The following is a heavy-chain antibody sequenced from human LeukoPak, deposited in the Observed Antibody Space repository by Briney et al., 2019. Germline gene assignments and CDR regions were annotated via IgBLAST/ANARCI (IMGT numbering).Heavy chain of an antibody. V-gene: IGHV4-59*08. Sequence: SETLSLTCTVSGGSISGYYLNWIRQPPGKGLEWIGYIYYSGSTNYNPSLKSRVTISVDTSKNQFSLKLSSVTAADTAVYYCARHYCSGGSCYYDPWGQGTLVTVSS. CDR2: IYYSGST. CDR3: ARHYCSGGSCYYDP. CDR1: GGSISGYY. J-gene: IGHJ5*02. D-gene: IGHD2-15*01.